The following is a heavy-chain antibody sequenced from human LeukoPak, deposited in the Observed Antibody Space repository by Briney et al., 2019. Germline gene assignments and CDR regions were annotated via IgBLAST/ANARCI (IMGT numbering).Heavy chain of an antibody. CDR2: IGSGHHT. CDR3: AKANDYGDLRYPCV. V-gene: IGHV3-23*01. CDR1: GFTFTNYA. Sequence: GGSLRLSCTASGFTFTNYASMWVRQAPGKGLEWVSGIGSGHHTYYADSVRGRFTISRDNSGSTVYLQMNKLRPEDTGLYFCAKANDYGDLRYPCVWAEGASVTVSS. J-gene: IGHJ6*01. D-gene: IGHD4-17*01.